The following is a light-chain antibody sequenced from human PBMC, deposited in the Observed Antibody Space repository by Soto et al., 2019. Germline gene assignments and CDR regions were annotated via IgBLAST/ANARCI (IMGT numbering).Light chain of an antibody. CDR2: GAF. J-gene: IGKJ1*01. CDR3: QQYNDWPLT. V-gene: IGKV3-15*01. Sequence: EIVMTQSPVTLSLSPGERATLSCRASQSVSSNLAWYQQKPGQAPSLLIYGAFTRATGIPARFSGTGSGTEFTLTISSLKSEDGALYYCQQYNDWPLTFGQGTKVDIK. CDR1: QSVSSN.